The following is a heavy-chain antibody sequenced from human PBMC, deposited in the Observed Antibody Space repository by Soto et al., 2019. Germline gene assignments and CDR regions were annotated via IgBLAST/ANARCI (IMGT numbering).Heavy chain of an antibody. CDR1: GFTVSSNY. V-gene: IGHV3-53*05. CDR3: AKDSLRFLEWSGGGMDV. CDR2: IYSGGST. J-gene: IGHJ6*02. D-gene: IGHD3-3*01. Sequence: GGSLRLSCAVSGFTVSSNYMSWVRQAPGKGLEWVSVIYSGGSTYYADSVKGRFTISRDNSKNTLYLQMNSLRAEDTAVYYCAKDSLRFLEWSGGGMDVWGQGTTVTVSS.